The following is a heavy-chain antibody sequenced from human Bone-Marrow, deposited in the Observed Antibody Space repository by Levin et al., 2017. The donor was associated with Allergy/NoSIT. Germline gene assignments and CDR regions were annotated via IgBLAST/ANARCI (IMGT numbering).Heavy chain of an antibody. J-gene: IGHJ4*02. CDR3: AKGGSGSFYKYFDF. CDR2: ISGRAGGT. V-gene: IGHV3-23*01. Sequence: GASVKVSCAASGFTFENYAMTWVRQAPGKGLEWVSIISGRAGGTFYADSVKGRFTISRDNSENTLFLQMNNLRAEDTAVYYCAKGGSGSFYKYFDFWGQGTLVTVSS. CDR1: GFTFENYA. D-gene: IGHD3-10*01.